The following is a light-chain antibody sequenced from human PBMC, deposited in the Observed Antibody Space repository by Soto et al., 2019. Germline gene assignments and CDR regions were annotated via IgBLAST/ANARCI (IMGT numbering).Light chain of an antibody. CDR1: SNDVGGYNY. CDR2: DVN. CDR3: SSYTSSGTLV. Sequence: QSALTQPASVSGSPGQSITISCTGTSNDVGGYNYVSWYQQHPGKAPKLMIYDVNYRPSGVSNRFSGSKSGNTASLTISGLQAEDETDYYCSSYTSSGTLVFGGGTKLTVL. J-gene: IGLJ3*02. V-gene: IGLV2-14*03.